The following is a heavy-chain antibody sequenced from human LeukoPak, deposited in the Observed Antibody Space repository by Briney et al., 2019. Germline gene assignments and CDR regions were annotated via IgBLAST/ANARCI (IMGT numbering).Heavy chain of an antibody. J-gene: IGHJ3*02. Sequence: GGSLRLSCAASGFTFSSYAISWVRQAPGNGLEWVSAISGSGGSTYYADSVKGRFTISRDNSENTLYLQMNSLRAEDTAVYYRAKGGYSYGYTPYDAFDIWGQGPMVTVSS. CDR1: GFTFSSYA. CDR3: AKGGYSYGYTPYDAFDI. CDR2: ISGSGGST. V-gene: IGHV3-23*01. D-gene: IGHD5-18*01.